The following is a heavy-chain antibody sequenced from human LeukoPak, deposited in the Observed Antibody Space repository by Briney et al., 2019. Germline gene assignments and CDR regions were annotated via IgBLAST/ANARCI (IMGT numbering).Heavy chain of an antibody. D-gene: IGHD2/OR15-2a*01. Sequence: GGSLRLSCVVSGITLSNYGMSWVRQAPGKGLEWVAGISDRGGSTNYADSVKGRFIISRDNPKNTLYLQMNSLRSEDTAVYFCAKRGVVIRAVLVDGFHKEAYYFDSWGQGALVTVSS. V-gene: IGHV3-23*01. CDR3: AKRGVVIRAVLVDGFHKEAYYFDS. CDR2: ISDRGGST. J-gene: IGHJ4*02. CDR1: GITLSNYG.